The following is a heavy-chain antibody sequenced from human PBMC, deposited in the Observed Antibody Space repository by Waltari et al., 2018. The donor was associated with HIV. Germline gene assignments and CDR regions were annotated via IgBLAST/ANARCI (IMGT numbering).Heavy chain of an antibody. CDR1: GFTFVSYA. Sequence: EVQLLESGGALVQPGESLRLSCAGSGFTFVSYAMSWVRQAPGKGLEWVSSMRATGATTYYSDSVKGRFTISRDNSKNTLSLQMNSLLVEDTAIYYCASHPVPFCGNRRCYGGFWGQGTLVTVSS. D-gene: IGHD2-21*01. V-gene: IGHV3-23*01. CDR3: ASHPVPFCGNRRCYGGF. CDR2: MRATGATT. J-gene: IGHJ4*02.